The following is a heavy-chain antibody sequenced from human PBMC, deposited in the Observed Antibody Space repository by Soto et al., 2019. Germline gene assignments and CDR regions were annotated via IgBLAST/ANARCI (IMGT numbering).Heavy chain of an antibody. D-gene: IGHD6-19*01. V-gene: IGHV5-10-1*01. CDR3: ARLRLIEVAGSGMDV. Sequence: PGESLKISCKGSGYSFTSYWISWVRQMPGKGLEWMGRIDPSDSYTNYSPSFQGHVTISADKSISTAYLQWSSLKASDTAMYYCARLRLIEVAGSGMDVWGQGTTVTVSS. CDR2: IDPSDSYT. CDR1: GYSFTSYW. J-gene: IGHJ6*02.